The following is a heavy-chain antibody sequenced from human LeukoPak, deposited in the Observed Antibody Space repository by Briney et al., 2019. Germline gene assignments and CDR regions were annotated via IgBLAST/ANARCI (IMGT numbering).Heavy chain of an antibody. V-gene: IGHV4-4*07. J-gene: IGHJ4*02. Sequence: SQTLSLTCIVSGVSISSYYWSWIRQPAGKGLEWIGRIYISGSTNYNPSLKSRVTMSLDTPKNQFSLKLTSVTAADTAVYYCARHSRTYYDFDYWGQGTLVTVSS. CDR3: ARHSRTYYDFDY. D-gene: IGHD1-26*01. CDR2: IYISGST. CDR1: GVSISSYY.